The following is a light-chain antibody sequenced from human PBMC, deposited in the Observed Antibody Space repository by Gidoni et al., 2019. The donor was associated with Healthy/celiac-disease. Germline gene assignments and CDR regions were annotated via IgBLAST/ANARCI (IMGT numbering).Light chain of an antibody. Sequence: IVSTPSPATLSLTPGERDPLSCRASQSVSSSYLAGYKQKPGQAPRLLIYGASNRATGIPDRFSGSGSGTDFTLTISRLEPEDLAVYYCQQYGSSPRTFGQGTKLEIK. CDR3: QQYGSSPRT. CDR1: QSVSSSY. J-gene: IGKJ2*01. CDR2: GAS. V-gene: IGKV3-20*01.